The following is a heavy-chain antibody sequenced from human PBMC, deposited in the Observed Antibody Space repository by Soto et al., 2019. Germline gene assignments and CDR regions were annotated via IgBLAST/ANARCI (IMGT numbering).Heavy chain of an antibody. D-gene: IGHD2-15*01. Sequence: EVQLVESGGGLVKPGGSLRLSCAASGFTFSSYSMNWVRQAPGKGLEWVSSISSSSSYIYYADSVKGRFTISRDNAKNSLYLQMNSLRAEDTAVYYCARGGLGYCSGGSCYSPPHSTRTNDYWGQGTLVTVSS. J-gene: IGHJ4*02. CDR2: ISSSSSYI. CDR1: GFTFSSYS. CDR3: ARGGLGYCSGGSCYSPPHSTRTNDY. V-gene: IGHV3-21*01.